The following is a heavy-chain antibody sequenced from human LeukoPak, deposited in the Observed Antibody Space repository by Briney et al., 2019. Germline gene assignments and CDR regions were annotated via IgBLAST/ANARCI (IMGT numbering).Heavy chain of an antibody. D-gene: IGHD5-24*01. V-gene: IGHV3-74*01. CDR3: ARDWVYKIDY. J-gene: IGHJ4*02. CDR2: IKGDGSST. CDR1: GFTFSSNW. Sequence: PGGSLRLSCAASGFTFSSNWMHWVRQAPGKGLVWVSRIKGDGSSTSYADSVKGRFTISRDNAKNTLILQMNSLRVEDTAVYYCARDWVYKIDYWGRGTLVTVSS.